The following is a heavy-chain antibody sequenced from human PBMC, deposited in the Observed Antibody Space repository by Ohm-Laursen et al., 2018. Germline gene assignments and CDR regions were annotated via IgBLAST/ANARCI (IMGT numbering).Heavy chain of an antibody. D-gene: IGHD1-26*01. J-gene: IGHJ5*02. V-gene: IGHV4-39*01. CDR1: GGSISSITYS. CDR3: ARRMSGTRRGWFAP. CDR2: IYYNGNT. Sequence: SETLSLTWAVSGGSISSITYSWGWIRQPPGKGLEWIGNIYYNGNTYQNPSLRSRVTLSVDTPKNQFSLNLTSVTAADTAVYYCARRMSGTRRGWFAPWGQGTLVTVSS.